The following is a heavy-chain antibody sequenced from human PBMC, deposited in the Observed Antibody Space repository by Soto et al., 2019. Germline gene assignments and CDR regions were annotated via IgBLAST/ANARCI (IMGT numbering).Heavy chain of an antibody. D-gene: IGHD3-10*01. Sequence: SETLSLTCTVSGGSISSGGYYWSWIRQHPGKGLEWIGYIYYSGSTYYNPSLKSRVTISVDTSKNQFSLKLSSVTAADTAVYYCARVRGVLYYYGMDVWGQGTTVTVSS. CDR1: GGSISSGGYY. V-gene: IGHV4-31*03. CDR3: ARVRGVLYYYGMDV. J-gene: IGHJ6*02. CDR2: IYYSGST.